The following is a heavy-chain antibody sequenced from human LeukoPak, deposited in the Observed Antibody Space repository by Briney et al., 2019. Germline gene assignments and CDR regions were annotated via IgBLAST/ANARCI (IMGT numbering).Heavy chain of an antibody. CDR2: MNPNSGNT. D-gene: IGHD3-9*01. Sequence: AASVKVSCKASGYTFTSYDINWVRQATGQGLEWMGWMNPNSGNTGYAQKFQGRVTMTRDTSMSTAYMELNSLGSEDTAIYYCARGLGDYNTDWFPVSGYWGQGTLVTVSS. CDR3: ARGLGDYNTDWFPVSGY. CDR1: GYTFTSYD. J-gene: IGHJ4*02. V-gene: IGHV1-8*01.